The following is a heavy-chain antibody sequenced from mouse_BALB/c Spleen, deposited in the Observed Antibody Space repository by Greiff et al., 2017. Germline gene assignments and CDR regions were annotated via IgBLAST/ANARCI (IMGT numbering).Heavy chain of an antibody. J-gene: IGHJ4*01. CDR2: INPDSSTI. V-gene: IGHV4-1*02. Sequence: EVKLQESGGGLVQPGGSLKLSCAASGFAFSRYWMSWVRQAPGKGLEWIGEINPDSSTINYTPSLKDKFIISRDNAKNTLYLQMSKVRSEDTALYYCARRFHYYGYDYAMDYWGQGTSVTVSS. CDR1: GFAFSRYW. D-gene: IGHD1-2*01. CDR3: ARRFHYYGYDYAMDY.